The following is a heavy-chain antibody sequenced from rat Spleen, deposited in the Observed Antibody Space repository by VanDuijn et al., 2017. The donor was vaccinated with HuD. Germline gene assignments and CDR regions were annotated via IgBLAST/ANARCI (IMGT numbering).Heavy chain of an antibody. V-gene: IGHV5-25*01. CDR2: ISTSGGST. D-gene: IGHD1-11*01. Sequence: EVQLVESGGGLVQPGRSLKLSCAASGFTFSNYDMAWVRQAPTKGLEWVASISTSGGSTYYRDSVKGRFTVSRDNAKSTLYLQMDSLRSEDTATYYCARHRFNYGGYGDYFDYWGQGVMVTVSS. J-gene: IGHJ2*01. CDR3: ARHRFNYGGYGDYFDY. CDR1: GFTFSNYD.